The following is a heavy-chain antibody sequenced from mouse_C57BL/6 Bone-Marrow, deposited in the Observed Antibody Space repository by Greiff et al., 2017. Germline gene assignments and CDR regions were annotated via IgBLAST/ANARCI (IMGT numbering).Heavy chain of an antibody. D-gene: IGHD1-1*02. Sequence: VQLQQSVAELVRPGASVKLSCTASGFNFKNTYMHWVKQRPEQGLEWIGRIDPANGNTKYAPKFQGKATLTADPSSNTACLQLSSLTSEDTAIFYGARYGSSYYGWYFDVWGTGTTVTVSA. CDR2: IDPANGNT. V-gene: IGHV14-3*01. CDR1: GFNFKNTY. CDR3: ARYGSSYYGWYFDV. J-gene: IGHJ1*03.